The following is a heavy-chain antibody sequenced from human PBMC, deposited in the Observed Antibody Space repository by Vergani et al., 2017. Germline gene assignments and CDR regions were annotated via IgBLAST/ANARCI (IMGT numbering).Heavy chain of an antibody. Sequence: EVQLVQSGAEVKKPGESLTISCKGSGYSFTSYWIGWVRQMPGKGLEWMGIIYPGDSYTNYSPSFQGHVTISADKSISTAYLQWSSLKASDTAMYYCARDSWEQQLAPFDYWGQGTLVTVSS. CDR3: ARDSWEQQLAPFDY. CDR1: GYSFTSYW. CDR2: IYPGDSYT. D-gene: IGHD6-13*01. V-gene: IGHV5-10-1*03. J-gene: IGHJ4*02.